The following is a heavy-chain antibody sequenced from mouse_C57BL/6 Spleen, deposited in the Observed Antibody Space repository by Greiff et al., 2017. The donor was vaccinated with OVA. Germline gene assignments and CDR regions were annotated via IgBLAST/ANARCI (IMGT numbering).Heavy chain of an antibody. V-gene: IGHV1-64*01. CDR1: GYTFTSYW. D-gene: IGHD1-1*01. CDR2: IHPNSGST. CDR3: ARSSDCSSYYYAIDY. Sequence: QVQLQQPGAELVKPGASVKLSCKASGYTFTSYWMHWVKQRPGQGLEWIGMIHPNSGSTNYNEKFKSKATLTVDKSSSTAYMQLSSLTSEDSAVYADARSSDCSSYYYAIDYWGQGTSVTVSS. J-gene: IGHJ4*01.